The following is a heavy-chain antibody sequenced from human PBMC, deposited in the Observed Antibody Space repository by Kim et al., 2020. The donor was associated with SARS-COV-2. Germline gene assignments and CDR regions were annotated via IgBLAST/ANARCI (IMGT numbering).Heavy chain of an antibody. CDR1: GFTFSTYW. CDR2: ISSDGITT. Sequence: GGSLRLSCAASGFTFSTYWMYWVRQAPGKGLVWVSRISSDGITTNYADSVKGRFTISRDNAKNTLYLQMDSLRADDTAVYYCARTSSTSCPCYYMDVWGKGTTFTVS. D-gene: IGHD2-2*01. J-gene: IGHJ6*03. V-gene: IGHV3-74*01. CDR3: ARTSSTSCPCYYMDV.